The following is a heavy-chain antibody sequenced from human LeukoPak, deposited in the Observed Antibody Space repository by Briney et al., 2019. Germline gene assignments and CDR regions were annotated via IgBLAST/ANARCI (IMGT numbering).Heavy chain of an antibody. Sequence: PSETLSLTCTVSGYSISSGYYWGRIRQPPGKGLEWIGSIYHSGSTYYNPSLKSRVTISVDTSKNQFSLKLSSVTAADTAVYYCARLTKNDSGTYRFGKKKRGYMDVWGKGTTVTISS. J-gene: IGHJ6*03. V-gene: IGHV4-38-2*02. CDR2: IYHSGST. CDR3: ARLTKNDSGTYRFGKKKRGYMDV. D-gene: IGHD3-10*01. CDR1: GYSISSGYY.